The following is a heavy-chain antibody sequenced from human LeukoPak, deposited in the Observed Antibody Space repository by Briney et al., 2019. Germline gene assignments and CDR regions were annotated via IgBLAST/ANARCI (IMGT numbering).Heavy chain of an antibody. CDR2: INPNSGGT. D-gene: IGHD5-12*01. Sequence: ASVKVSCKASGYTFTGHYMHWVRQAPGQGLEWMGFINPNSGGTNYAQKFQGRLTLTGDTSTSTVYMELSSLRSEDTAVYYCARDVANLISDRGYFDPWGQGTLVTVSS. CDR3: ARDVANLISDRGYFDP. V-gene: IGHV1-46*01. J-gene: IGHJ5*02. CDR1: GYTFTGHY.